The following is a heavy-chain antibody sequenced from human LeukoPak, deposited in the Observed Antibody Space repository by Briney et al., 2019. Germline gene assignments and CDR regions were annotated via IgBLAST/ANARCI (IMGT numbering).Heavy chain of an antibody. D-gene: IGHD2-15*01. CDR2: IWYDGSNK. Sequence: GGSLRLSCAASGFTFSSYGMHGVRQAPGKGLEWVAVIWYDGSNKYYGDSVKGRFTISRDNSKNTLYLQMNSLRAEDTAVYYCARDQRKYCSGGSCEYLFDYWGQGTLVTVSS. V-gene: IGHV3-33*01. CDR1: GFTFSSYG. CDR3: ARDQRKYCSGGSCEYLFDY. J-gene: IGHJ4*02.